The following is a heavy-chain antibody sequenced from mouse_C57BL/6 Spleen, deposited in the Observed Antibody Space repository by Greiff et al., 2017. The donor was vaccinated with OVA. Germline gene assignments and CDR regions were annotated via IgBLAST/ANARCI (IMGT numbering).Heavy chain of an antibody. J-gene: IGHJ2*01. CDR1: GYTFTSYW. D-gene: IGHD2-2*01. V-gene: IGHV1-69*01. Sequence: QVQLQQPGAELVMPGASVKLSCKASGYTFTSYWMHWVKQRPGQGLEWIGEIDPSDSYTNYTQKFKGKSTLTVDKSSSTAYMQLSSLTSEDSAVYYCARVGGYDVETLDYWGQGTTLTVSS. CDR3: ARVGGYDVETLDY. CDR2: IDPSDSYT.